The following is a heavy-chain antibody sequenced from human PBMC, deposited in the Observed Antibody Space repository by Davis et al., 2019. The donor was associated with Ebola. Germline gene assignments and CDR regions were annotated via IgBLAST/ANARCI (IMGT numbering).Heavy chain of an antibody. D-gene: IGHD5-24*01. CDR2: IFPGDSDT. Sequence: VESLKISCKGSGYSFTSHWIVWVRQMPGKGLECMGIIFPGDSDTRYSPSFQGQVTISADKSISTAYLQWSSLKASDTAMYYCARGTDGYNPGGYFDSWGQGTLVTVSS. CDR3: ARGTDGYNPGGYFDS. CDR1: GYSFTSHW. J-gene: IGHJ4*02. V-gene: IGHV5-51*01.